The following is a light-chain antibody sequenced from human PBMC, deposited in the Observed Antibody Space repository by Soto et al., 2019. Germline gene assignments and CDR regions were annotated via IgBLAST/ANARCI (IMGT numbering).Light chain of an antibody. J-gene: IGKJ3*01. Sequence: DIQMTQSPSTLSASVGDRVTITCRASQSISSWLAWYQQKPGKAPKLLIYKASTLESGVPSRFSGSGSGTAFTLTISSLHPDDFATYNCQQSFTFGPGTKVDIK. CDR2: KAS. CDR3: QQSFT. CDR1: QSISSW. V-gene: IGKV1-5*03.